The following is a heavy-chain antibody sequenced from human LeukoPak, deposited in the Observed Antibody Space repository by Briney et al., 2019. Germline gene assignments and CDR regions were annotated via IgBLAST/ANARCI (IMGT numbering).Heavy chain of an antibody. CDR2: MNPNSGNT. V-gene: IGHV1-8*01. CDR3: ARDRVIKFGMAAAGTGLGY. J-gene: IGHJ4*02. CDR1: GYTFTSYD. D-gene: IGHD6-13*01. Sequence: GASVKVSCKASGYTFTSYDINWVRQATGQGLEWMGWMNPNSGNTGYAQKFQGRVTMTRNTSISTAYMELSSLRSEDTAVYYCARDRVIKFGMAAAGTGLGYWGQGTLVTVSS.